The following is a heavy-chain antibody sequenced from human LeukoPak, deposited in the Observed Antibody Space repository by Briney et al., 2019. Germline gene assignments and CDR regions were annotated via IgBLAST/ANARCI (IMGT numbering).Heavy chain of an antibody. CDR2: TYYRSKWYY. D-gene: IGHD5-12*01. Sequence: SRTLSLTCAISGDSVSSDSAAWNWIRQSPSRGLEWLGRTYYRSKWYYNYAVSVKSRITINPDTSKNQFSLQLNSVTPDDTAVYYCARDRAHSGYDINHQDYWGQGSLVTVSS. V-gene: IGHV6-1*01. CDR3: ARDRAHSGYDINHQDY. J-gene: IGHJ4*02. CDR1: GDSVSSDSAA.